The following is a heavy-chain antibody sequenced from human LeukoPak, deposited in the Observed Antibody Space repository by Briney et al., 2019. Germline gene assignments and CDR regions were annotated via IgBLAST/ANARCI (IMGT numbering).Heavy chain of an antibody. CDR1: GYTFGSDD. D-gene: IGHD3-3*01. J-gene: IGHJ6*03. Sequence: ASVKVSCKASGYTFGSDDINWVRQATGQGLEWMGWINPNNGNLGYAQKFQGRVTITRNTPISTAYMELSSLTSEDTVVYYCARGDFIAYYHYYYYMDVWGKGTTVTISS. CDR2: INPNNGNL. CDR3: ARGDFIAYYHYYYYMDV. V-gene: IGHV1-8*03.